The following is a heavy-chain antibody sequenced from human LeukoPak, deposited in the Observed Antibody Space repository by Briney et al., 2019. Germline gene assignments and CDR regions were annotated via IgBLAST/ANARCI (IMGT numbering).Heavy chain of an antibody. Sequence: GASVKVSCKASGYTFTSYYMHWVRQAPGKGLEWMGGFDPEDGETIYAQKFQGRVTMTEDTSTDTAYMELSSLRSEDTAVYYCATDVFYGSGSYRWGQGTLVTVSS. CDR3: ATDVFYGSGSYR. V-gene: IGHV1-24*01. CDR1: GYTFTSYY. J-gene: IGHJ4*02. D-gene: IGHD3-10*01. CDR2: FDPEDGET.